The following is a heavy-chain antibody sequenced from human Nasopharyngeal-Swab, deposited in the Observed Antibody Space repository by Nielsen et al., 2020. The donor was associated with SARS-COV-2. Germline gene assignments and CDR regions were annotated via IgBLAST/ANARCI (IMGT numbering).Heavy chain of an antibody. V-gene: IGHV3-23*01. CDR3: AKGYSSGWVPYEY. CDR2: ISGSGGTI. Sequence: GGSLRLSCAASGVSGFTFSNYAMNWVRQAPGKGLEWVSGISGSGGTIYYVDSVKGRFTISRDNSRNSPYLHMSNLRAEDTAIYYCAKGYSSGWVPYEYWGQGTLVTVSS. CDR1: GVSGFTFSNYA. J-gene: IGHJ4*02. D-gene: IGHD6-19*01.